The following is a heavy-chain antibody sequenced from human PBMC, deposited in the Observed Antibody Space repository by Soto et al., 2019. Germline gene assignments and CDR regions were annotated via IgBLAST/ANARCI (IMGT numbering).Heavy chain of an antibody. CDR3: ATDRAPPPSSRGGSRSSWYYFDY. D-gene: IGHD6-13*01. Sequence: SETLSLTCAVSGGSISSSNWWSWVRQPPGKGLEWIWEIYHSGSTNYNPSLKRRVTISVGKSKNQFSLKLSSVPAADTAVYYCATDRAPPPSSRGGSRSSWYYFDYWGQGTLVTVSS. CDR1: GGSISSSNW. J-gene: IGHJ4*02. V-gene: IGHV4-4*02. CDR2: IYHSGST.